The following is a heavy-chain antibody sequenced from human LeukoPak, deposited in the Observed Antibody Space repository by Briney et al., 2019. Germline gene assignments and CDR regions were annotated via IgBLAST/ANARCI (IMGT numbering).Heavy chain of an antibody. Sequence: GGSLRLSCAASGFIFSSYGIHWVRKAPGKGLEWVSLISYEGSDKYYADSVKGRFTISRDNSKNTLYLQMNSLRAEDTAVYYCAKDSTHCSGGSCYGGDYWGQGTLVTVSS. CDR1: GFIFSSYG. J-gene: IGHJ4*02. CDR2: ISYEGSDK. D-gene: IGHD2-15*01. CDR3: AKDSTHCSGGSCYGGDY. V-gene: IGHV3-30*18.